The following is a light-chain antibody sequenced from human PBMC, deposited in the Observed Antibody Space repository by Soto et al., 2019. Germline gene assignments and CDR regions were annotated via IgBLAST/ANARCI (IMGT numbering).Light chain of an antibody. V-gene: IGLV2-23*02. CDR1: SSDVGTYNL. CDR3: QSYDSSLSGSV. Sequence: QSVLAQPASVSGSPEQSVTISCTGTSSDVGTYNLVSWYQQHPGKAPKLIIYEVTERPSGVSNRFSGSKFGNTASLTISGLLPEDEADYYCQSYDSSLSGSVFGTGTKVTVL. CDR2: EVT. J-gene: IGLJ1*01.